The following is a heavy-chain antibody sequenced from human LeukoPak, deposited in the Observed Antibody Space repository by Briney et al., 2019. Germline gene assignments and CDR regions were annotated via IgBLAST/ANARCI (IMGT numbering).Heavy chain of an antibody. Sequence: SETLSLTCAVYGGSFSGYYWSWIRQPPGKGLEWIGEINHSGSTNYNPSLKSRVTISVDTSKNQFPLKLSSVTAADTAVYYCARGPHTARVDYWGQGTLVTVSS. CDR3: ARGPHTARVDY. D-gene: IGHD4-17*01. CDR1: GGSFSGYY. V-gene: IGHV4-34*01. CDR2: INHSGST. J-gene: IGHJ4*02.